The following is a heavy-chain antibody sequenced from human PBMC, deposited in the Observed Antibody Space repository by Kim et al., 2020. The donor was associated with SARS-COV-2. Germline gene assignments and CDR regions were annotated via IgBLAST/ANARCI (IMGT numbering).Heavy chain of an antibody. CDR1: GFTFNNYA. CDR2: ISYDGSIK. Sequence: GGSLRLSCGASGFTFNNYAMHWVRQAPGKGLEWVAVISYDGSIKYYADSVKGQFTVSRDSSHNTLYLQMRSLRPEDTALYYCAKSSAFFWFGAGVNAFD. D-gene: IGHD3-10*01. V-gene: IGHV3-30*18. J-gene: IGHJ3*01. CDR3: AKSSAFFWFGAGVNAFD.